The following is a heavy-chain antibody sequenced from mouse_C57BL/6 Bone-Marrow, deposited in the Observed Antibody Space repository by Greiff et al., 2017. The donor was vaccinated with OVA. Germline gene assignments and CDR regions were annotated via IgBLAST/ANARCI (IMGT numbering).Heavy chain of an antibody. CDR1: GYTFTSYW. Sequence: VQLQESGAELVKPGASVKLSCKASGYTFTSYWMHWVKQRPGQGLEWIGMIHPNSGSTNYNEKFKSKATLTVDKSSRTAYMQLSSLTSEDSAVYYCARSTTVVADYWGQGTTLTVSS. D-gene: IGHD1-1*01. J-gene: IGHJ2*01. V-gene: IGHV1-64*01. CDR2: IHPNSGST. CDR3: ARSTTVVADY.